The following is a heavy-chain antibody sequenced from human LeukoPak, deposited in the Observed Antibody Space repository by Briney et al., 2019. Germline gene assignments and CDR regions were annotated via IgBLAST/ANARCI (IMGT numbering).Heavy chain of an antibody. CDR1: GFTFSDYS. CDR2: VNTVSSYI. D-gene: IGHD3-22*01. V-gene: IGHV3-21*01. CDR3: ARLRRNSDRSDFFYYYDH. Sequence: PGGSLRLSCAASGFTFSDYSMNWVRQAPGKGLEWVASVNTVSSYIYYADSMRGRFTISRDNAKNSLFLQMNSLRAEDTAVYYCARLRRNSDRSDFFYYYDHWDQGTLVTVSS. J-gene: IGHJ4*02.